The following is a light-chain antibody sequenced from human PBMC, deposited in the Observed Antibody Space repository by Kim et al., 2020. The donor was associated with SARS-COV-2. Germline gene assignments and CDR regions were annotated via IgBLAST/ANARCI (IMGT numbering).Light chain of an antibody. J-gene: IGKJ2*03. CDR1: QSVSSN. CDR3: QQYNYWPPMYS. V-gene: IGKV3-15*01. CDR2: GAS. Sequence: SPGERVTLSCRASQSVSSNLAWYQQKPGQAPRLLIYGASTRATGIPARFSGRGSGAEFTLTISSLQSEDFAVYYCQQYNYWPPMYSFRQGTKLEIK.